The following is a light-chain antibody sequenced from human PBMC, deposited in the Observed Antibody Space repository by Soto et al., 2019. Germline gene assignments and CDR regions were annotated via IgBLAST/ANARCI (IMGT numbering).Light chain of an antibody. CDR3: VLYMGSGIPPV. Sequence: QAVVTQEPSFSVSPGGTVTLTCGLISGSVSTNYYPSWYQQTPGQCPRTLIYITNIRSSGVPDRFSGSILGNKAALTITGAQADDESGYFCVLYMGSGIPPVFGGGTKLTVL. CDR1: SGSVSTNYY. V-gene: IGLV8-61*01. CDR2: ITN. J-gene: IGLJ3*02.